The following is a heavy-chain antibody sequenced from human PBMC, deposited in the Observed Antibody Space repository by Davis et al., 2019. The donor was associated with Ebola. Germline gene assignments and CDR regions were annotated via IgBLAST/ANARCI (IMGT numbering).Heavy chain of an antibody. J-gene: IGHJ4*02. V-gene: IGHV4-34*01. D-gene: IGHD3-22*01. CDR2: VNHSGST. Sequence: MPSETLSLTCAVYGGSFSAYYWNWIRQPPGKGLEWIGEVNHSGSTKYNPSLKSRITVSVDPSKNQFSLKLNSVTAADTAVYYCASLRQTYDSSGYSQPFDYWGQGSLVTVSS. CDR3: ASLRQTYDSSGYSQPFDY. CDR1: GGSFSAYY.